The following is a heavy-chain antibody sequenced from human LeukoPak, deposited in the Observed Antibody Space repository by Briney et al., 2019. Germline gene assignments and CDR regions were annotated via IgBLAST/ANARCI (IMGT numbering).Heavy chain of an antibody. V-gene: IGHV4-31*03. J-gene: IGHJ5*02. CDR3: ATDIAVAEA. D-gene: IGHD6-19*01. Sequence: SETLSLTCTVSGGPISSGDYYWSWIRQHPGKGLEWIGYIHYSESTYYNPSLKSRVTISVDTSKNQFSLKLSSVTAADTAVYYCATDIAVAEAWGQGTLVTVSS. CDR2: IHYSEST. CDR1: GGPISSGDYY.